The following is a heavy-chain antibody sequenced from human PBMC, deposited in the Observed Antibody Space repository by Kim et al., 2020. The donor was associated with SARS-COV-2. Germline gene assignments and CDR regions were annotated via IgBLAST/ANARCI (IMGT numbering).Heavy chain of an antibody. CDR3: AIDLTPKDSYGMDV. J-gene: IGHJ6*02. V-gene: IGHV4-59*01. Sequence: NPSLRSRVTNAVDTSKNQYSLKLSSVTAADTAVYYCAIDLTPKDSYGMDVWGQGTTVTVSS.